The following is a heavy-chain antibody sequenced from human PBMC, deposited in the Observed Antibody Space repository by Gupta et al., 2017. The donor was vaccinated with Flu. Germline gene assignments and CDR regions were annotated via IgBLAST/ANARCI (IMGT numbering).Heavy chain of an antibody. CDR1: GGSISSSSYY. J-gene: IGHJ4*02. Sequence: QLQLQESGPGLVQPSETLSLTCTVSGGSISSSSYYWGWIRQPPGKGLEWIGSIYYSGSTYYNPSLKSRVTISVDTSKNQFSLKLSSVTAADTAVYYCASPPGTVAGPFDYWGQGTLVTVSS. CDR3: ASPPGTVAGPFDY. V-gene: IGHV4-39*01. CDR2: IYYSGST. D-gene: IGHD6-19*01.